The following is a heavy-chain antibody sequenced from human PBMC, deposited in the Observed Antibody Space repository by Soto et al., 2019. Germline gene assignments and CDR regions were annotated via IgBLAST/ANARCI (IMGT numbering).Heavy chain of an antibody. CDR1: GGSFSGYY. Sequence: SETLSLTCAVYGGSFSGYYWSWIRQPPGKGLEWIGEINHSGSTNYNPSLKSRVTISVDTSKNQFSLKLSSVTAADTAVYYCARRVGATPPINWGQGTLVTVSS. CDR3: ARRVGATPPIN. J-gene: IGHJ4*02. D-gene: IGHD1-26*01. V-gene: IGHV4-34*01. CDR2: INHSGST.